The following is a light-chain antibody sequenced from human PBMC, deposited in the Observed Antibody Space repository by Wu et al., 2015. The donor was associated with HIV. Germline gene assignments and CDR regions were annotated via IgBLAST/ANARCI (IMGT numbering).Light chain of an antibody. CDR3: LQDYDYPWT. V-gene: IGKV1-6*01. Sequence: AIQMTQSPSSLSASVGDRITITCRASQSIRSDLGWYQQKPGKAPKLLIYAASSLQSGVPSRFSGSGSDTDFTLTISSLQPEDFATYYCLQDYDYPWTFGQGTKVEIK. J-gene: IGKJ1*01. CDR2: AAS. CDR1: QSIRSD.